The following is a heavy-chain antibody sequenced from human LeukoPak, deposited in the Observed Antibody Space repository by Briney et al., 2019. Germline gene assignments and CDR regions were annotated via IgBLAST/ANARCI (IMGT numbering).Heavy chain of an antibody. CDR2: IYYSGST. Sequence: SETLSPTCTVSGGSLSTSSYYRGWIRQPPGKGLEWIGSIYYSGSTFYNPSLKSRVTIFVDTSRNQFSLKLSSVTAADTAVYYCARHSSVLPFDYWGQGTLVAVSS. CDR3: ARHSSVLPFDY. D-gene: IGHD3-10*01. CDR1: GGSLSTSSYY. J-gene: IGHJ4*02. V-gene: IGHV4-39*01.